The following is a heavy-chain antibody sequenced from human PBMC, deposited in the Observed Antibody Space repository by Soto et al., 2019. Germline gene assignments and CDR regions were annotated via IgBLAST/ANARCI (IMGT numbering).Heavy chain of an antibody. CDR3: RKQIMVRGLALDY. CDR2: ISGSGGST. CDR1: GFTFSSYA. J-gene: IGHJ4*02. V-gene: IGHV3-23*01. D-gene: IGHD3-10*01. Sequence: GGSLRLSCAASGFTFSSYAMSWVRQAPGKGLEWVSAISGSGGSTYYADSVKGRFTISRDNSRNTLYLQMNSLRAEDTAVYYCRKQIMVRGLALDYWGQGTLVTVSS.